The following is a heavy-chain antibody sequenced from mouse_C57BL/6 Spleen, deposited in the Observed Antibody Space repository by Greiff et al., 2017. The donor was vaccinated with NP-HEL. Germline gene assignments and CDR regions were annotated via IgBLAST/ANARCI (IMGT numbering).Heavy chain of an antibody. J-gene: IGHJ4*01. CDR1: GFTFSDYG. CDR3: ARLNGSSLHYYAMDY. Sequence: EVKVVESGGGLVKPGGSLKLSCAASGFTFSDYGMHWVRQAPEKGLEWVAYISSGSSTIYYADTVKGRFTISRDNAKNTLFLQMTSLRSEDTAMYYCARLNGSSLHYYAMDYWGQGTSVTVSS. V-gene: IGHV5-17*01. D-gene: IGHD1-1*01. CDR2: ISSGSSTI.